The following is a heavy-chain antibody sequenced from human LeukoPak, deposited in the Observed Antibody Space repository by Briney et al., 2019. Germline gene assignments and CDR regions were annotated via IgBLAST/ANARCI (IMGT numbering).Heavy chain of an antibody. CDR2: IKEDGSVK. V-gene: IGHV3-7*01. D-gene: IGHD2/OR15-2a*01. CDR3: SRDFLGY. CDR1: GFVFRNYF. J-gene: IGHJ4*02. Sequence: GGSLRLSCAASGFVFRNYFMSWIRQAPGRGLEWVANIKEDGSVKNYVDSVKGRFTISSDSAKNTVYVQMNSLRVEDTAVYYCSRDFLGYWGQGTLVTVSS.